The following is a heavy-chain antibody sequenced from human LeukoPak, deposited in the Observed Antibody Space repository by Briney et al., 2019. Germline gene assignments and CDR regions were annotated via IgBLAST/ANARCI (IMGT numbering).Heavy chain of an antibody. D-gene: IGHD3-10*01. Sequence: PGGSLRLSCAASGFTFSSYAMHWVRQAPGKGLEWVAVISYDGSNKYYADSVKGRFTISRDNSKNTLYLQMNSLRAEDTAVYYCARDFLNMVRDPYGMGVWGQGTTVSVSS. J-gene: IGHJ6*02. CDR3: ARDFLNMVRDPYGMGV. CDR2: ISYDGSNK. CDR1: GFTFSSYA. V-gene: IGHV3-30-3*01.